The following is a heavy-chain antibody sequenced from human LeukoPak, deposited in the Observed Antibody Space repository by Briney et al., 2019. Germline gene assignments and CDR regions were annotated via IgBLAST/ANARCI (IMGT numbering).Heavy chain of an antibody. V-gene: IGHV4-59*01. CDR3: AREGGSYPRAFDI. J-gene: IGHJ3*02. CDR2: IYYSGST. D-gene: IGHD1-26*01. CDR1: GGSISSYY. Sequence: PSETLSLTCTVSGGSISSYYWSWIRQPPGKGLERIGYIYYSGSTNYNPSLKSRVTISVDTSKNQFSLKLSSVTAADTAVYYCAREGGSYPRAFDIWGQGTMVTVSS.